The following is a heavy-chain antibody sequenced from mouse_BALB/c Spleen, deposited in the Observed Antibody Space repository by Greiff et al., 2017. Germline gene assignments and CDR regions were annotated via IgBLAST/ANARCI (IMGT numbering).Heavy chain of an antibody. CDR1: GYSITSGYY. CDR3: AGGYDEEFDY. D-gene: IGHD2-2*01. J-gene: IGHJ2*01. CDR2: ISYDGSN. V-gene: IGHV3-6*02. Sequence: EVKLMESGPGLVKPSQSLSLTCSVTGYSITSGYYWNWIRQFPGNKLEWMGYISYDGSNNYNPSLKNRISITRDTSKNQFFLKLNSVTTEDTATYYCAGGYDEEFDYWGQGTTLTVSS.